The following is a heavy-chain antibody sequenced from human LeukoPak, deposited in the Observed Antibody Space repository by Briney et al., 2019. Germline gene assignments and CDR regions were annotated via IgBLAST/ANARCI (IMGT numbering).Heavy chain of an antibody. CDR3: ARSSTNERYYFDY. CDR1: GFTFHHYS. CDR2: ISFSGGNT. V-gene: IGHV3-23*01. J-gene: IGHJ4*02. D-gene: IGHD1-1*01. Sequence: QPGGSLRLSCAASGFTFHHYSMHWVRQPPGKGLEWVSVISFSGGNTNYADSVRGWFTMSRDNSKNTLYLQMNSLRAEDTALYYCARSSTNERYYFDYWGQGTLATVSS.